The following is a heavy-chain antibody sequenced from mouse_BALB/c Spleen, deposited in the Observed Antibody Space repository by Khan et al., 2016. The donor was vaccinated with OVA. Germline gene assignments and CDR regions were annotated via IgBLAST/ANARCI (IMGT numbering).Heavy chain of an antibody. CDR3: AKGVWSYYLTLDY. CDR2: IWGGGST. CDR1: GFSLTDYG. V-gene: IGHV2-6-5*01. Sequence: QVQLKQSGPGLVAPSQSLSITCTVSGFSLTDYGASWIRQPPGKGLEWLGVIWGGGSTYYNSALKSRLSISKDNSESQVFLKMNSLQTDDTAIYYCAKGVWSYYLTLDYWGQGTSVTVSS. D-gene: IGHD1-1*01. J-gene: IGHJ4*01.